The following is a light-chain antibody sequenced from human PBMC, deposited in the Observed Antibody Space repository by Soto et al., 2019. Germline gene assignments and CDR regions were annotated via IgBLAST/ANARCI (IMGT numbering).Light chain of an antibody. CDR2: KAS. Sequence: DIQMTQSPSTLSASVGDRVTITCRASQSISSWLAWYHQKPVKAPMLLIYKASSLESGVPSRFSGSGSGTEFTLTISSLQPDDFATYYCQQYNSYWTFGQGTKVDIK. V-gene: IGKV1-5*03. CDR3: QQYNSYWT. CDR1: QSISSW. J-gene: IGKJ1*01.